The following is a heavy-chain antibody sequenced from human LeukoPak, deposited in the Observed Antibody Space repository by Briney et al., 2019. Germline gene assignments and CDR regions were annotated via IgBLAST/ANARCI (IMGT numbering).Heavy chain of an antibody. CDR1: GFTFSGYS. Sequence: GGSLRLSCAASGFTFSGYSMNWVRQAPGKGLEWVSSISSSSSYIYYADSVKGRFTISRDNAKNSLYLQMNSLRAEDTAVYYCARDTTILEYYFDYWGQGTLVTVSS. V-gene: IGHV3-21*01. J-gene: IGHJ4*02. CDR3: ARDTTILEYYFDY. D-gene: IGHD2/OR15-2a*01. CDR2: ISSSSSYI.